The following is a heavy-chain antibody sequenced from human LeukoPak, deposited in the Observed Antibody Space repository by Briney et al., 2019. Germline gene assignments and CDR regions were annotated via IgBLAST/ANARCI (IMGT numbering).Heavy chain of an antibody. Sequence: GTTCYNPSLKSRVTISVDTSKNQFSLKLSSVTAADTAVYYCARAPPSGIVGATDYFDYWGQGTLVTVSS. V-gene: IGHV4-59*01. CDR3: ARAPPSGIVGATDYFDY. CDR2: GTT. D-gene: IGHD1-26*01. J-gene: IGHJ4*02.